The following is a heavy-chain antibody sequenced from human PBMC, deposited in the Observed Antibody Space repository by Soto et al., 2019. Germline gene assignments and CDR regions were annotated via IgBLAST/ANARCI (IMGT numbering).Heavy chain of an antibody. D-gene: IGHD3-3*01. CDR3: ARNIQYCGFWSGYPWAFDI. Sequence: QVQLVESGGGLVKPGGSLRLSCAASGFTFSDYYMSWIRQAPGKGLEWVSYISSSGSTIYYADSVKGRFTISRNSAKNSLYLQMNSLRAEDTGVYYCARNIQYCGFWSGYPWAFDIWGQGTMVTVSS. CDR1: GFTFSDYY. J-gene: IGHJ3*02. V-gene: IGHV3-11*01. CDR2: ISSSGSTI.